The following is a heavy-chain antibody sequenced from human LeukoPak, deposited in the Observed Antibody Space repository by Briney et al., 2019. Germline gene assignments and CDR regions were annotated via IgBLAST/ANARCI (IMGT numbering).Heavy chain of an antibody. D-gene: IGHD3-22*01. V-gene: IGHV3-30*18. J-gene: IGHJ4*02. Sequence: PGRSLRLSCAASGFTFSSYGMHWVRQAPGKGLEWVAVISYDGSNKYYADSVKGRFTISRDNSKNTLYLQMNSLRAEDTAVYYCAKGSYYDSSGYYYGRDWGQGTLVTVCS. CDR3: AKGSYYDSSGYYYGRD. CDR1: GFTFSSYG. CDR2: ISYDGSNK.